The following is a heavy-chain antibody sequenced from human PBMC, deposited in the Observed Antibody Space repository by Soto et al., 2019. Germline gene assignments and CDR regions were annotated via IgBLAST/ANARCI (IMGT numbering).Heavy chain of an antibody. V-gene: IGHV3-23*01. D-gene: IGHD6-13*01. CDR1: GFTFSIYA. CDR3: EKATRVGAATLIRDY. CDR2: ISGSGGST. Sequence: EVQLLESGGGLVQPGGSLRLSCAAAGFTFSIYAMSWVRQAPGKGLEWVSAISGSGGSTYYADSVKGRFTISRDNSKNTLYLQMNSLRADDTAVYYCEKATRVGAATLIRDYWGQGTLVTVSS. J-gene: IGHJ4*02.